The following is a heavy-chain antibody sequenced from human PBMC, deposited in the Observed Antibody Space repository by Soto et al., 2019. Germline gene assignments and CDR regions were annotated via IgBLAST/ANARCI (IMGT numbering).Heavy chain of an antibody. Sequence: ASVKVSCKASGYTFTSYAMHWVRQAPGQRLEWMGWINAGNGNTKYSQKFQGRVTITRDTSASTAYMELSSLRSEDTAVYYCAREYCTNGVCYLIFDYWGQGTLVTVSS. CDR3: AREYCTNGVCYLIFDY. CDR1: GYTFTSYA. CDR2: INAGNGNT. V-gene: IGHV1-3*01. J-gene: IGHJ4*02. D-gene: IGHD2-8*01.